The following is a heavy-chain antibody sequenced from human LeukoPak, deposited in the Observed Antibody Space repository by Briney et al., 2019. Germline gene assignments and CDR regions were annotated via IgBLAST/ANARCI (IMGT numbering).Heavy chain of an antibody. J-gene: IGHJ4*02. CDR2: ISAYNGNT. CDR1: GYTFTSYG. D-gene: IGHD6-19*01. V-gene: IGHV1-18*01. Sequence: ASVTVSCKASGYTFTSYGISWVRQAPGQGLEWMGWISAYNGNTNYAQKLQGRVTMTTDTSTSTAYMELRSLRSDDTAVYYCATLFGSGWRYYFDYWGQGTLVTVSS. CDR3: ATLFGSGWRYYFDY.